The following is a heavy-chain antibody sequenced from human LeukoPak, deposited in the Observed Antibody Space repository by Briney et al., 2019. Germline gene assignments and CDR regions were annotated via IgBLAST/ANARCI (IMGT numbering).Heavy chain of an antibody. V-gene: IGHV1-8*01. CDR1: GYTFTSYD. Sequence: ASVKVSCKASGYTFTSYDINWVRQATGQGLEWMGWMNPNSGNTGYAQKFQGRVTMTRNTSISTAYMELSRLRSEDTAVYYCARAPPSSSYQFDYWGEGTLVTVSS. J-gene: IGHJ4*02. D-gene: IGHD3-16*02. CDR3: ARAPPSSSYQFDY. CDR2: MNPNSGNT.